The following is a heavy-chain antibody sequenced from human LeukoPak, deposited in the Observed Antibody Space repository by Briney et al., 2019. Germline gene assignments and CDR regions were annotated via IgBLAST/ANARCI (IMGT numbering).Heavy chain of an antibody. D-gene: IGHD5-18*01. CDR2: IYYSGST. CDR1: GGSISSGDYY. V-gene: IGHV4-30-4*01. Sequence: SQTLSLTCTVSGGSISSGDYYWSWIRQPPGKGLEWIGYIYYSGSTYYNPSLKSRVTISVDTSKNQFSLKLSSVTAADTAVYYCARDRYSYGYGFRYFGYWGQGTLVTVSS. CDR3: ARDRYSYGYGFRYFGY. J-gene: IGHJ4*02.